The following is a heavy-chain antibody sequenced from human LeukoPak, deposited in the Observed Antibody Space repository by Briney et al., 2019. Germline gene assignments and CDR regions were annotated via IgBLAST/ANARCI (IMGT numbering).Heavy chain of an antibody. V-gene: IGHV3-23*01. D-gene: IGHD6-19*01. CDR1: GFTLSTYS. Sequence: PGGSLRLSCSASGFTLSTYSITWVRQAPGKGLEWVSTISASSGRTFYADSVKGRFTISRDNSKNTLYLQMNSLRTEDTAVYYCARDFPSSGWRVPSPRGMDYWGQGTLVTVSS. CDR3: ARDFPSSGWRVPSPRGMDY. J-gene: IGHJ4*02. CDR2: ISASSGRT.